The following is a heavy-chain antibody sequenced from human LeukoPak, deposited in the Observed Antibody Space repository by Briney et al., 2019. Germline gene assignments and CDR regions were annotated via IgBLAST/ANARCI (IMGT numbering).Heavy chain of an antibody. CDR2: INTDGSST. V-gene: IGHV3-74*01. Sequence: GGSLRLSCAASGFTFNSYAVHWVRQAPGKGLVWVSRINTDGSSTSYADSVKGRFTISRDNAKNTLYLQMNSLRAEDTALYYCARGNYYAMDVWGQGTTVTVSS. CDR3: ARGNYYAMDV. J-gene: IGHJ6*02. CDR1: GFTFNSYA.